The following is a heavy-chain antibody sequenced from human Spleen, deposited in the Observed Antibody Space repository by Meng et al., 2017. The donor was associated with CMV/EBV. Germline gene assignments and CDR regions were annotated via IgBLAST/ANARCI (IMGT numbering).Heavy chain of an antibody. CDR1: GYTFTGYY. V-gene: IGHV1-2*02. Sequence: ASVKVSCKASGYTFTGYYIHWVRQAPGQGLEWMGWINPNSGGTKYAQKFQGRVTMTRDTSNSTAYMELSRLRSDDTAVYYCAKELGNDYYYYGMDVWCQGTTVTVSS. CDR3: AKELGNDYYYYGMDV. CDR2: INPNSGGT. D-gene: IGHD7-27*01. J-gene: IGHJ6*02.